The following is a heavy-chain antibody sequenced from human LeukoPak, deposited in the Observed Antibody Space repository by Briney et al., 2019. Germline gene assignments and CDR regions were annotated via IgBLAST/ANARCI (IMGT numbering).Heavy chain of an antibody. Sequence: PGGSLRLSCAASGFTFSDSGMHWVRQPPGKGLEWVAFIRYDGTNKDYADPVKGRFSISRDNSKNTLYLQMDSLRAEDTALYYCAKEGNWYSLDNWGQGTPVTVSS. D-gene: IGHD2-21*02. CDR2: IRYDGTNK. V-gene: IGHV3-30*02. CDR1: GFTFSDSG. J-gene: IGHJ4*02. CDR3: AKEGNWYSLDN.